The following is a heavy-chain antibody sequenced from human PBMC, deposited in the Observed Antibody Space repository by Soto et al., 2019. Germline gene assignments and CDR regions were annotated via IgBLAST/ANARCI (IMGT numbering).Heavy chain of an antibody. CDR1: GYTFTSYG. CDR3: ARARGDCTNGVCYEQRAWFDP. CDR2: ISAYNGNT. D-gene: IGHD2-8*01. Sequence: ASVKVSCKASGYTFTSYGISWVRQAPGQGLEWMGWISAYNGNTNYAQKLQGRVTMTTDTSTSTAYMELRSLRSDDAAVYYCARARGDCTNGVCYEQRAWFDPWGQGTLVTVSS. J-gene: IGHJ5*02. V-gene: IGHV1-18*04.